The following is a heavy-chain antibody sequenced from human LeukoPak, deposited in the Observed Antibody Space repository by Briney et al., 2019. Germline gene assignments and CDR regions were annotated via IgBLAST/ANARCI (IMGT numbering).Heavy chain of an antibody. D-gene: IGHD1-26*01. Sequence: LRLSCAASGFTFDDYAMHWVRQPPGKGLEWIGYIYYSGSTNYNPSLKSRVTISVDTSKNQFSLKLSSVTAADTAVYYCARSPYSGSLDAFDIWGQGTMVTVSS. CDR1: GFTFDDYA. CDR3: ARSPYSGSLDAFDI. V-gene: IGHV4-59*08. J-gene: IGHJ3*02. CDR2: IYYSGST.